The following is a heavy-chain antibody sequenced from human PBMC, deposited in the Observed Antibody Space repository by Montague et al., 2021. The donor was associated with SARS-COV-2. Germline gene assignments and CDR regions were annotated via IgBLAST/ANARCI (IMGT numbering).Heavy chain of an antibody. Sequence: ETLSLTCTVSGGSVSGTSYYWAWIRQPPGKGLEWIVNIHHSGTTFYNLPLRSRVTISVDTSKNEVSLKLNSVTAADTAVYYCARQGGPAGKHWFDPWGQGTLVTVSS. D-gene: IGHD2-2*01. V-gene: IGHV4-39*01. J-gene: IGHJ5*02. CDR1: GGSVSGTSYY. CDR2: IHHSGTT. CDR3: ARQGGPAGKHWFDP.